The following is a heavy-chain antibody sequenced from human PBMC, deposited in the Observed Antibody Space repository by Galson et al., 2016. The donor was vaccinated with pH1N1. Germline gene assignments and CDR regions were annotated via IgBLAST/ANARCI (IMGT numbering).Heavy chain of an antibody. D-gene: IGHD1/OR15-1a*01. CDR2: IYPGDSDT. J-gene: IGHJ4*02. CDR1: GYSFKSYW. V-gene: IGHV5-51*01. Sequence: QSGAEVKKSGESLKISCKGSGYSFKSYWIAWVRQMPGKGQEWMGIIYPGDSDTRYSPSFLGQVIMSADKSISTAFLQWSSLNASDTAMYYCARRGINGTDFWGQGTLVTVSS. CDR3: ARRGINGTDF.